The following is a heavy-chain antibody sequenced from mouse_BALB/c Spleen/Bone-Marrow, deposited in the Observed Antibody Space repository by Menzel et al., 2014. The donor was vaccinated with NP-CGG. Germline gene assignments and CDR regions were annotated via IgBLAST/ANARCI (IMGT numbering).Heavy chain of an antibody. CDR3: SRNSNYSFDF. V-gene: IGHV5-9-4*01. CDR2: ISNGGNYT. J-gene: IGHJ2*01. D-gene: IGHD2-5*01. Sequence: VQLQQPGGALVKPGGSLKLSCAASGFTFSDYAMSWVRQSPEKRLEWVAEISNGGNYTYYPDTVTGRFTISRDNAKNTLYLEMSSLRSEDAAMYYCSRNSNYSFDFWGQGTTLTVSS. CDR1: GFTFSDYA.